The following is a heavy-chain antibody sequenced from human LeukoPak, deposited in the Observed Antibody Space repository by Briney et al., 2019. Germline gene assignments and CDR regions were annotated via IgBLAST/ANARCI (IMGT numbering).Heavy chain of an antibody. Sequence: ASVKVSCKASGYTFTGYYMHWVRQAPGQGLEWMGWINPNSGGTNYAQKFQGRVTMTRDTSISTAYMELSRLRSDDTAVYYCARDPSCSSTGCSAGNWFDPWGQGTLVTVSS. CDR3: ARDPSCSSTGCSAGNWFDP. J-gene: IGHJ5*02. D-gene: IGHD2-2*01. CDR1: GYTFTGYY. V-gene: IGHV1-2*02. CDR2: INPNSGGT.